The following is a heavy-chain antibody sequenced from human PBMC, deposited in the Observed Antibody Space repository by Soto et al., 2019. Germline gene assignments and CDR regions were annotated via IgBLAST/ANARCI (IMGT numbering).Heavy chain of an antibody. D-gene: IGHD4-17*01. CDR3: ARHQACLPDYGCTLDAFDI. CDR1: GYSFTSYW. CDR2: IYPGDSDT. V-gene: IGHV5-51*01. Sequence: GESLKISCKGSGYSFTSYWIGWVRQMPGKGLEWMGIIYPGDSDTRYSPSFQGQVTISADKSISTAYLQWSSLKASDTAMYYCARHQACLPDYGCTLDAFDIWGQGIMVTVSS. J-gene: IGHJ3*02.